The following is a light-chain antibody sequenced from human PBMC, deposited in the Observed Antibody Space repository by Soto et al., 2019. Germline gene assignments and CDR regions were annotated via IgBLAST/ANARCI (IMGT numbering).Light chain of an antibody. V-gene: IGKV3-20*01. CDR2: GAT. CDR3: QQYGRSPAMYT. CDR1: QTIYNDY. J-gene: IGKJ2*01. Sequence: EIVLTQSPGPLSLSPGERATLSCRASQTIYNDYVAWYQQKPGQAPRLLFYGATSRAPGSPDRFIGRGSGADFTLTISRLEPEDFAVYYCQQYGRSPAMYTFGLGTKIEMK.